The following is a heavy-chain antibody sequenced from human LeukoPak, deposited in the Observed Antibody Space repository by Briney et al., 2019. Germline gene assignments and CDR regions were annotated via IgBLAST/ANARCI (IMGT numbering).Heavy chain of an antibody. J-gene: IGHJ3*02. CDR2: IYHSGST. D-gene: IGHD6-13*01. CDR3: ARPTYSSTHNGAFDI. CDR1: GYSISSGYY. Sequence: SETLSLTCTVSGYSISSGYYWGWIRQPPGKGLEWIGSIYHSGSTYYNPSLKSRVTISVDTSKNEFSLKLSSVTAADTAVYYCARPTYSSTHNGAFDIWGQGTMVTVSS. V-gene: IGHV4-38-2*02.